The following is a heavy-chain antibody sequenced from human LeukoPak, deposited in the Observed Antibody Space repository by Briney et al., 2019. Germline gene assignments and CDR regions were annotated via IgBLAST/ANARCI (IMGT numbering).Heavy chain of an antibody. CDR3: AKLDWNGYFDY. J-gene: IGHJ4*02. Sequence: GGSLRLSCAASGFTFSSYGMHRVRQAPGKGLEWVAVISYDGSNKYYADSVKGRFTISRDNSKNTLYLQMNSLRAEDTAMYYCAKLDWNGYFDYWGQGTLVTVSS. CDR1: GFTFSSYG. CDR2: ISYDGSNK. V-gene: IGHV3-30*18. D-gene: IGHD1-1*01.